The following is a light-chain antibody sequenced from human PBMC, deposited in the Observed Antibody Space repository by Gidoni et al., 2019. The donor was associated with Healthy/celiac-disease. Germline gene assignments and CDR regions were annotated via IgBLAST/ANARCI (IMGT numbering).Light chain of an antibody. J-gene: IGLJ1*01. CDR2: DDS. CDR1: KIGSKS. V-gene: IGLV3-21*02. CDR3: QVWDSSSDHYV. Sequence: SYVLTKPPSVSVDPGQTARITCGGNKIGSKSVHWYQQKPGKAPVLVVYDDSDRPSGIPERFSGSNSGNTATLTISRVEAGDEADYYCQVWDSSSDHYVFGTGTKVTVL.